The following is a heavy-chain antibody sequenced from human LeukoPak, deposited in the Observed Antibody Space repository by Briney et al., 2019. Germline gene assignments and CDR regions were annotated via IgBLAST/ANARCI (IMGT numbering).Heavy chain of an antibody. CDR2: IYYSGST. CDR3: ARQMVRGVTPDY. V-gene: IGHV4-39*01. J-gene: IGHJ4*02. Sequence: IGSIYYSGSTYYNPSLKSRVTISVDTSKNQFSLKLSSVTAADTAVYYCARQMVRGVTPDYWGQGTLVTVSS. D-gene: IGHD3-10*01.